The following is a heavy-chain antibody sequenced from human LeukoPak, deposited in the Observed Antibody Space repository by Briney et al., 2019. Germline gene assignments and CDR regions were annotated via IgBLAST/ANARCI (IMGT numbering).Heavy chain of an antibody. V-gene: IGHV5-51*01. D-gene: IGHD3-16*01. CDR2: IYPGDSDT. Sequence: GESLKISCKGSGYSFTSYWIGWVRQMPGKGLEWMGIIYPGDSDTRYSPSFQGQVTISADRSSSTAYLQWSSLKASDTAMFYCARTPNNSPFDYVSWGQGTLVIVSS. J-gene: IGHJ4*02. CDR3: ARTPNNSPFDYVS. CDR1: GYSFTSYW.